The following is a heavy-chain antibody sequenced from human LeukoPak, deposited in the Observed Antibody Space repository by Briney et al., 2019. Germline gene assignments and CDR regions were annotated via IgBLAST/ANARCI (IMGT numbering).Heavy chain of an antibody. CDR3: ARDHPYYYGSGSYYNHFDY. CDR1: GFTFSSYS. J-gene: IGHJ4*02. CDR2: ISSSSSYI. D-gene: IGHD3-10*01. V-gene: IGHV3-21*01. Sequence: PGGSLRLSCAASGFTFSSYSMNWVRQAPGKGLEWVSSISSSSSYIYYADSVKGRFTISRDNAKNSLYLQMNSLRAEDTAVYYCARDHPYYYGSGSYYNHFDYWGQGTLVTVSS.